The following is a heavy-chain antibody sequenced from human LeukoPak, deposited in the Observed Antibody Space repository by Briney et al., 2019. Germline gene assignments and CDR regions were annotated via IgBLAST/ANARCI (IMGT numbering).Heavy chain of an antibody. D-gene: IGHD6-19*01. CDR2: IYHSGST. Sequence: SETLSLTCAVSGYSISSGYYWGWIRQPPGKGLEWIGSIYHSGSTYYNPSLKSRVTISVDTSKNQFSLKLSSVTAADTAVYYCARHDSGGCWGQGTLVTVSS. CDR3: ARHDSGGC. CDR1: GYSISSGYY. V-gene: IGHV4-38-2*01. J-gene: IGHJ4*02.